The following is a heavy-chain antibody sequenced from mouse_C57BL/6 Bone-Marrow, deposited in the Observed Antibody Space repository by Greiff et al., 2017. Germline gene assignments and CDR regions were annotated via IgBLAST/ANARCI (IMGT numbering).Heavy chain of an antibody. J-gene: IGHJ3*01. CDR1: GFTFSSYA. CDR2: ISDGGSYT. V-gene: IGHV5-4*03. CDR3: ARDEPAWFAY. Sequence: EVMLVESGGGLVKPGGSLKLSCAASGFTFSSYAMSWVRQTPEKRLEWVATISDGGSYTYYPDNVKGRFTIYRDNAKNNLYRQMSHLKSEDTAMYYCARDEPAWFAYWGQGTLVTVSA.